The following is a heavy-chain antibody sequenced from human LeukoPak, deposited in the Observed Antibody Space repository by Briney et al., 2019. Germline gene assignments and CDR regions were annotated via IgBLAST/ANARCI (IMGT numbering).Heavy chain of an antibody. CDR2: IYTSESA. J-gene: IGHJ4*02. CDR1: GGSISSGSYY. CDR3: ASSVDTAMVGGY. Sequence: SETLSLTCTVSGGSISSGSYYWSWIRQPAGKGLEWIGHIYTSESANYNPALKSRVSMSVDTSKNQFFLKLSSVTAADTAVYYCASSVDTAMVGGYWGQGTLVTVSS. D-gene: IGHD5-18*01. V-gene: IGHV4-61*09.